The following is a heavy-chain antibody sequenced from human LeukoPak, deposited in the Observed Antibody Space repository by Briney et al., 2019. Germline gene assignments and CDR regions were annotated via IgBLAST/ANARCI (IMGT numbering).Heavy chain of an antibody. V-gene: IGHV3-23*01. J-gene: IGHJ4*02. CDR2: ISGRTGAT. CDR3: AKCGNSGCHLIDY. D-gene: IGHD5-12*01. Sequence: GGSLRLSCAASGFTVSNNYMSWVRQALGKGLEWVSAISGRTGATYYADSEKGRFTISRDNSKSTLYLQMDSLRAEDTAVYYCAKCGNSGCHLIDYWGQGTLVTVSS. CDR1: GFTVSNNY.